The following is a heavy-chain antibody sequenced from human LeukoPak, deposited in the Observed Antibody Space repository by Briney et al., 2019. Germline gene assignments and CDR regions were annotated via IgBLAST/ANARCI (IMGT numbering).Heavy chain of an antibody. CDR1: GGSISSSSYY. CDR2: IYYSGST. CDR3: AREPINFVDP. V-gene: IGHV4-39*07. J-gene: IGHJ5*02. D-gene: IGHD1-20*01. Sequence: PSQTLSLTCTVSGGSISSSSYYWGWIRQPPGKGLEWIGSIYYSGSTYYNPSLKSRVTISVDTSKNQFSLKLSFVTAADTAVYYCAREPINFVDPWGQGTLVTVSS.